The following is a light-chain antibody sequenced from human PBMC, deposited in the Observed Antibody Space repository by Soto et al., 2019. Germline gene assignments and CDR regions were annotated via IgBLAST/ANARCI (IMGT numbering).Light chain of an antibody. CDR3: QQRSNWPPSIT. CDR2: DAS. CDR1: QSVSSY. V-gene: IGKV3-11*01. J-gene: IGKJ5*01. Sequence: EIVLTQSPATLSLSPGERATLSCRASQSVSSYLAWYQQKPGQAPRLLIYDASNRATGIPARFSGSGSGTYFTLTISTLAPEDFAVYYCQQRSNWPPSITFGQGTRLEIK.